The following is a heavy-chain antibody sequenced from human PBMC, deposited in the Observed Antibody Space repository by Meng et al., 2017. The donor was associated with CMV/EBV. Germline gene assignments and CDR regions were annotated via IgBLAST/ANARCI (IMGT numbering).Heavy chain of an antibody. CDR1: GYTFVGHY. D-gene: IGHD2-2*03. CDR3: TRTWIDSFTPDFDY. J-gene: IGHJ4*02. CDR2: INPKSAGT. V-gene: IGHV1-2*06. Sequence: QVQLVQSGSEAKKPGASVKVSCKTSGYTFVGHYIHWVRQAPGQGLEWMGRINPKSAGTDYVEKFQGRVTMTRDTSNSIVYMELSRLTAGDTAVYYCTRTWIDSFTPDFDYWGQGSLVTVSS.